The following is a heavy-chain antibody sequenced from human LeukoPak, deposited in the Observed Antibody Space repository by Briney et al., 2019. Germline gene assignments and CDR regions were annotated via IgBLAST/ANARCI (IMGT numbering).Heavy chain of an antibody. V-gene: IGHV3-30*18. J-gene: IGHJ5*02. CDR1: GFTFSSYG. Sequence: PGRSLRLSCAASGFTFSSYGMHWVRQAPGKGLEWVAVISYDGSNKYYADSVKGRFTISRDNSKNTLYLQMDSLRAEDTAVYYCAKGAGYCSSTSCWNWFDPWGQGTLVTVSS. CDR3: AKGAGYCSSTSCWNWFDP. D-gene: IGHD2-2*01. CDR2: ISYDGSNK.